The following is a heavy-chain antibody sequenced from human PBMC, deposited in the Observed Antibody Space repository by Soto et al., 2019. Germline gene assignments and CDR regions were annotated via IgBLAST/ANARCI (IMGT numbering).Heavy chain of an antibody. D-gene: IGHD6-19*01. CDR2: MNPNSGNT. Sequence: ASVKVSCKASGYTFTRYDINWVRQATGQGLEWMGWMNPNSGNTGYAQKFQGRVTMTRNTSISTAYMELSSLRSEDTAVYYCARVGYSSGWWSEGYYYGMDVWGQGTTVTVSS. CDR3: ARVGYSSGWWSEGYYYGMDV. CDR1: GYTFTRYD. J-gene: IGHJ6*02. V-gene: IGHV1-8*01.